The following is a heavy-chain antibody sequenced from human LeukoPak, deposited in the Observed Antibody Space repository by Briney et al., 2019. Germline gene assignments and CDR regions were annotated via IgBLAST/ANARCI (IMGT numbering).Heavy chain of an antibody. CDR2: IYYSGST. V-gene: IGHV4-39*07. CDR1: GGSISSSSHY. J-gene: IGHJ4*02. D-gene: IGHD3-10*01. Sequence: ASETLSLTCTVSGGSISSSSHYWGWIRQPPGKGPEWIGSIYYSGSTYYNPSLKSRVAISVDTSKNQFSLRLTSVTAADTAVYYCATDRYYYGSGTYSFDYWGQGTLVTVSS. CDR3: ATDRYYYGSGTYSFDY.